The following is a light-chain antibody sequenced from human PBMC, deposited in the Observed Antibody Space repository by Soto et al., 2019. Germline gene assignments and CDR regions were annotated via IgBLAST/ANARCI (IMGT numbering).Light chain of an antibody. V-gene: IGKV1-6*01. CDR3: LQDYNYPWT. Sequence: AIQMTQSPSSLSASVGDRVTITCRASQAIRNDLGWYQQKRGKAPKLLIYAESSLPSGVPSRLSGSGSGTDFTRTISSVQPEYFATYCCLQDYNYPWTFGPGTTVEIK. CDR1: QAIRND. CDR2: AES. J-gene: IGKJ1*01.